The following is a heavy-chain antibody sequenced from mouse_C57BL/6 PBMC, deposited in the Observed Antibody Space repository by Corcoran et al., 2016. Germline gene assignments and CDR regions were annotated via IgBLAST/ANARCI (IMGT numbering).Heavy chain of an antibody. Sequence: QIQLVQSGPELKRPGETVKISCKASGYTFTTYGMSWVKQAPGKGLKWMGWINTYSGVPTYADDFKGRFAFSLETSASTAYLQINNLKNEDTATYFCARSPTYYYAMDYWGQGTSVTVSS. CDR2: INTYSGVP. CDR3: ARSPTYYYAMDY. D-gene: IGHD4-1*02. CDR1: GYTFTTYG. V-gene: IGHV9-3*01. J-gene: IGHJ4*01.